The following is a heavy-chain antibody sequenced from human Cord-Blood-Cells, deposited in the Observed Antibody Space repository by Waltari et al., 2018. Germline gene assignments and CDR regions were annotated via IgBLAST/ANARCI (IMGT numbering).Heavy chain of an antibody. J-gene: IGHJ4*02. CDR2: ISYDGSNK. CDR1: GFTFSSYA. Sequence: QVQLVESGGGVVQPGRSLRLSCAASGFTFSSYAMHWVRQAPGKGLEWVAVISYDGSNKYYADSVKGRFTISRDNSKNTLYLQMNSLGAEDTAVYYCARDPGDLKSFDYWGQGTLVTVSS. D-gene: IGHD7-27*01. V-gene: IGHV3-30-3*01. CDR3: ARDPGDLKSFDY.